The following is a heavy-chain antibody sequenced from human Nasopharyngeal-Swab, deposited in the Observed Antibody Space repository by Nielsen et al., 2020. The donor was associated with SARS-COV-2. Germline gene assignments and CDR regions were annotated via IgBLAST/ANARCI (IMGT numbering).Heavy chain of an antibody. Sequence: SCTVSGGSISSSSYYWGWIRQPPGKGLEWIGSSYYSGSTYYNPSLKSRVTISVDTSKNQFSLKLSSVTAADTAVYYCARLPSSSWFSHGMDVWGQGTTVTVSS. V-gene: IGHV4-39*01. CDR1: GGSISSSSYY. CDR2: SYYSGST. CDR3: ARLPSSSWFSHGMDV. J-gene: IGHJ6*02. D-gene: IGHD6-13*01.